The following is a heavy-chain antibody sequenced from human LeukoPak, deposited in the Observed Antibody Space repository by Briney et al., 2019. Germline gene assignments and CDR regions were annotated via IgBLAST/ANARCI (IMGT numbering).Heavy chain of an antibody. CDR2: ISSSGSST. Sequence: GGSLRLSCAASGFSFSDHYMSWIRQAPGKGLEWVSYISSSGSSTYYADSVKGRFTISRDNAKSSLCLQMDSLRAGDTAVYYCAREDGSQLDYWGRGTLVTVSS. J-gene: IGHJ4*02. D-gene: IGHD1-26*01. CDR1: GFSFSDHY. V-gene: IGHV3-11*04. CDR3: AREDGSQLDY.